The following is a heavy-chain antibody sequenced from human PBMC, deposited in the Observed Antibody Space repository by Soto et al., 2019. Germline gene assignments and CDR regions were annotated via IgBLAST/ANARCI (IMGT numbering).Heavy chain of an antibody. D-gene: IGHD1-1*01. CDR1: GFNLGSYW. CDR3: ARGGLEPFDY. Sequence: EVQLVESGGGLVQPGGSLRLSCAASGFNLGSYWMHWVRQAPGKGLVWVSRINDYGTTINYAESVEGPFTISRDDAKSEVYLQMNNLRAADTAVYYCARGGLEPFDYWGQGALVTVSS. J-gene: IGHJ4*02. V-gene: IGHV3-74*01. CDR2: INDYGTTI.